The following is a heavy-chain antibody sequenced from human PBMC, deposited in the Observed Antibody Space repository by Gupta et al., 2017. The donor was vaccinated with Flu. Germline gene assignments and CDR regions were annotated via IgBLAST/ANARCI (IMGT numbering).Heavy chain of an antibody. V-gene: IGHV3-21*01. CDR2: ISSSSSYI. D-gene: IGHD2-2*01. J-gene: IGHJ6*02. CDR3: ARESDIVVVPAAGSHSGNYYYGMDV. Sequence: EVQLVESGGGLVKPGGSLRLSCAASGFTFSSYSMNWVRQAPGKGLEWVSSISSSSSYIYYADSVKGRFTISRDNAKNSLYLQMNSLRAEDTAVYYCARESDIVVVPAAGSHSGNYYYGMDVWGQGTTVTVSS. CDR1: GFTFSSYS.